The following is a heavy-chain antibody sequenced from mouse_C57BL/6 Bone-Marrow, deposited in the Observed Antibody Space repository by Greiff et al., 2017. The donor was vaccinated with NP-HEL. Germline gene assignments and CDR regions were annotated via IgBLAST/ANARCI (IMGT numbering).Heavy chain of an antibody. V-gene: IGHV1-80*01. CDR3: ARLGGFAWFAY. J-gene: IGHJ3*01. CDR1: GYAFSSYW. Sequence: QVQLQQSGAELVKPGASVKLSCKASGYAFSSYWMNWVKQRPGKGLEWIGQIYPGDGDTNYTGKVKGKATLTADKSSSTAYMQLSSLTSEDSAVYFCARLGGFAWFAYWGQGTLVTVSA. CDR2: IYPGDGDT.